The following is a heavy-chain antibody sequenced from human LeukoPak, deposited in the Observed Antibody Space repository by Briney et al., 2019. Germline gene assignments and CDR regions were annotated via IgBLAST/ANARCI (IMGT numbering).Heavy chain of an antibody. D-gene: IGHD5-18*01. V-gene: IGHV3-7*01. J-gene: IGHJ4*02. CDR2: IKEDGSEK. CDR3: ARDYSYGLDY. Sequence: QTGGSLRLSCAASGFTFSTYWMSWVRQAPGKGLEWVANIKEDGSEKYYVDSVKGRFTISRDNAKNTVYLEMNSLRDEDTAVYYCARDYSYGLDYWGQGTLVTVSS. CDR1: GFTFSTYW.